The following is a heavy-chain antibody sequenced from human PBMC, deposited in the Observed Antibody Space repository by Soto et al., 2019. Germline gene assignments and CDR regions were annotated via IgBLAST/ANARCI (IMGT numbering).Heavy chain of an antibody. Sequence: EVRLVESGGGLVKPGGSLRLSCAASGFTFSAYKMNWVRQAQGKGLEWVSSISSSSTSIDYADSVRGRFTISRDSARDSLYLQMNSLRAEDTAVYYCATQHAWEYQAYSYYALDVWGQGTTVTVSS. CDR1: GFTFSAYK. D-gene: IGHD2-2*01. CDR2: ISSSSTSI. J-gene: IGHJ6*02. V-gene: IGHV3-21*01. CDR3: ATQHAWEYQAYSYYALDV.